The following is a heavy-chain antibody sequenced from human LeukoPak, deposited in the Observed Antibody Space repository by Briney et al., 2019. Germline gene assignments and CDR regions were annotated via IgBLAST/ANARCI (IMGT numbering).Heavy chain of an antibody. CDR1: GFTFSSYG. J-gene: IGHJ6*03. V-gene: IGHV3-30*03. CDR2: ISYDGSNK. CDR3: AREVVVPYYYYMDV. Sequence: AGGSLRLSCAASGFTFSSYGMHWVRQAPGKGLEWVAVISYDGSNKYYADSVKGRFTISRDNAKNSLYLQMNSLRAEDTAVYYCAREVVVPYYYYMDVWGKGTTVTVSS. D-gene: IGHD2-2*01.